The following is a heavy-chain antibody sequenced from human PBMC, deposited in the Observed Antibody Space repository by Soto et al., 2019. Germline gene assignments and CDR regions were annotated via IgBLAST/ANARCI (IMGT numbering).Heavy chain of an antibody. CDR1: GFTFSSFG. CDR2: ISSGSSTI. V-gene: IGHV3-48*02. D-gene: IGHD2-15*01. J-gene: IGHJ4*02. CDR3: ARALGYCSGGSCHAFDY. Sequence: GGSLRLSCAAPGFTFSSFGMNWVRRAPGKGLEWISYISSGSSTIYYADSVKGRFTISRDNAKNSLYLQMNSLRDEDTAVYYCARALGYCSGGSCHAFDYWGQGTLVTVSS.